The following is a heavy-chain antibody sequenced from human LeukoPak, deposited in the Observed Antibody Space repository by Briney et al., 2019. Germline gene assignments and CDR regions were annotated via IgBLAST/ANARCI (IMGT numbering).Heavy chain of an antibody. V-gene: IGHV3-7*03. J-gene: IGHJ5*02. D-gene: IGHD3-9*01. CDR3: ARDYTGYFP. CDR1: GFTFSNHW. Sequence: GGSLRLSCAASGFTFSNHWMTWVRQAPGKGLEWVANIKTDGSEKYYVDSVKGRFTISRDNAKNSLYLQMSSLRAEDTAVYYCARDYTGYFPWGQGTLVIVSS. CDR2: IKTDGSEK.